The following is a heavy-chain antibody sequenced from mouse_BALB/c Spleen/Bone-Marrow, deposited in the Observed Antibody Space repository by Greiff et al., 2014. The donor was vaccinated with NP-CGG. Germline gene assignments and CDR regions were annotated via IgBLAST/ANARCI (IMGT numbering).Heavy chain of an antibody. V-gene: IGHV1S22*01. J-gene: IGHJ3*01. CDR2: IYPGSGST. CDR1: GYTFTSYW. Sequence: LQQPGSELVRPGASVTLSCKASGYTFTSYWMHWVKQRPGQGLEWIGNIYPGSGSTNYDEKFKSKATLTVDTSSSTAYMQLSSLTSVDSAVYYCTGAPGFADWGQGTLVTVSA. CDR3: TGAPGFAD.